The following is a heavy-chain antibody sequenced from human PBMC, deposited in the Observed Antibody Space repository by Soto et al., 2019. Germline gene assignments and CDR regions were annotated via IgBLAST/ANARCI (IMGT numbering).Heavy chain of an antibody. J-gene: IGHJ6*03. V-gene: IGHV3-33*01. Sequence: QVQLVESGGGVVQPGRSLRLSCAASGFTFSSYGMHWVRQAPGKGLEWVAVIWYDGSNKYYADSVKGRFTISRDNSKNTLYLQMNSLRAEDTAVYYCARDNWFGYYDFWSASKTYYYYYYMDVWGKGTTVTVSS. CDR1: GFTFSSYG. CDR2: IWYDGSNK. D-gene: IGHD3-3*01. CDR3: ARDNWFGYYDFWSASKTYYYYYYMDV.